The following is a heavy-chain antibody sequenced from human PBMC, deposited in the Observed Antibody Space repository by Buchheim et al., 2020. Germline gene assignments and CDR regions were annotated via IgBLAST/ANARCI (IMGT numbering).Heavy chain of an antibody. J-gene: IGHJ4*02. V-gene: IGHV4-30-4*01. CDR1: GGSISSGDYY. D-gene: IGHD4-17*01. CDR3: ARWTTDGDYGLWGFYY. CDR2: IYYSGSP. Sequence: QVQLQESGPGLVKPSQTLSLTCTVSGGSISSGDYYWSWIRQPPGKGLEWIGYIYYSGSPYYNPSLKSRFTISVEKSKNTFSLKLSSVTAADTAVYYCARWTTDGDYGLWGFYYWGQGTL.